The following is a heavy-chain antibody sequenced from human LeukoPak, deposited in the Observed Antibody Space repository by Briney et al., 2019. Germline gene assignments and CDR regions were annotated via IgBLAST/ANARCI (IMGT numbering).Heavy chain of an antibody. J-gene: IGHJ4*02. D-gene: IGHD3-22*01. CDR1: GGSFSGYY. V-gene: IGHV4-34*01. CDR2: INHSGST. Sequence: ASETLSLTCAVYGGSFSGYYWSWIRQPPGKGLEWIGEINHSGSTYYNPSLKSRVTISVDTSKNQFSLKLSSVTAADTAVYYCARGRYYYDSSGYLARYFDYWGQGTLVTVSS. CDR3: ARGRYYYDSSGYLARYFDY.